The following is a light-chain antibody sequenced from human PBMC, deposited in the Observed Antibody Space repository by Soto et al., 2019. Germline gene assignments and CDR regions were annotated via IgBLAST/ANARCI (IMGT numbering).Light chain of an antibody. J-gene: IGKJ5*01. CDR3: QKYGSSPLT. Sequence: EIVLTQSPGTLSLSSGERATLSCRASQTVSSSYLVWYQQKPGQAPRLLIYGASSRATGVPDRFSGSGSGTDFTLTISRLEPEDFAVYYCQKYGSSPLTFGQGTRLEIK. V-gene: IGKV3-20*01. CDR1: QTVSSSY. CDR2: GAS.